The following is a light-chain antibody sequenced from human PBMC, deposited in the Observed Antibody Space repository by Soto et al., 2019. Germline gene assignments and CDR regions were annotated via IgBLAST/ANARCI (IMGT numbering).Light chain of an antibody. CDR3: SSYTSSTTLV. CDR2: DVT. V-gene: IGLV2-14*01. Sequence: QSALTQPASVSGSPGQSISISCTGTSSDVGGYNYVSWYQQHPGKAPKLVIYDVTIRPSGVSYRFSGSKSGNTASLTISGLQPEDEDDYYCSSYTSSTTLVFGGGTKLTVL. J-gene: IGLJ2*01. CDR1: SSDVGGYNY.